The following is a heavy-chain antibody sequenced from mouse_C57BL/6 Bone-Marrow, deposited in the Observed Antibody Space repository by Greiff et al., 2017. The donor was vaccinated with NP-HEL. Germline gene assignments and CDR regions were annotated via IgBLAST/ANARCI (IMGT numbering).Heavy chain of an antibody. CDR1: GFNIKNTY. D-gene: IGHD1-1*01. CDR2: IDPANGNT. Sequence: EVQLVESGAELVRPGASVKLSCTASGFNIKNTYMHWVKQRPEQGLEWIGRIDPANGNTKYAPKFQGKATITADTSSNTAYLQLSSLTSEDTAIYYCALYYYGRGDWYFDVWGTGTTVTVSS. CDR3: ALYYYGRGDWYFDV. V-gene: IGHV14-3*01. J-gene: IGHJ1*03.